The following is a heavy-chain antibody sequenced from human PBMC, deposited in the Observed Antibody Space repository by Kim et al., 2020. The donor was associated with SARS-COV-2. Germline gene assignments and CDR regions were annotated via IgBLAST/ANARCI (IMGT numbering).Heavy chain of an antibody. Sequence: GGSLRLSCAASGLTLRSYAMNWVRQGPGKGLEWVSAITRGGDTYYAASVKGRFTISRDNFKDTLSLQMNSLRAEDTAVYYCAKAHLQWLADYWGQGTLVTVST. CDR3: AKAHLQWLADY. D-gene: IGHD6-19*01. CDR2: ITRGGDT. CDR1: GLTLRSYA. V-gene: IGHV3-23*01. J-gene: IGHJ4*02.